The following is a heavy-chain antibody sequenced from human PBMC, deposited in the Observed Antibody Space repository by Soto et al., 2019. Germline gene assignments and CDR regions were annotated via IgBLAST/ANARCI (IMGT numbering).Heavy chain of an antibody. V-gene: IGHV1-69*01. Sequence: QVQLVQSGAEVKKPGSSVKVSCKASGGTFSSYAISWVRQAPGQGLEWMGGIIPIFGTANYAQKFQGRVTITADDYTSTAYMELSSLRSEDTDVYYCESAKSGYDSPNSEFDYWGQGALVTVSS. CDR1: GGTFSSYA. CDR2: IIPIFGTA. CDR3: ESAKSGYDSPNSEFDY. D-gene: IGHD5-12*01. J-gene: IGHJ4*02.